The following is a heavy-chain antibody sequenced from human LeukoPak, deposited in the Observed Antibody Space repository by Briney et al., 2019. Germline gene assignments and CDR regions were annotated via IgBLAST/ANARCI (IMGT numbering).Heavy chain of an antibody. CDR2: ISSSGSTI. CDR1: GFTFSSYE. V-gene: IGHV3-48*03. J-gene: IGHJ4*02. CDR3: ARDPGGYSSSFDY. D-gene: IGHD6-6*01. Sequence: GGSLRLSCAASGFTFSSYEMNWVRQAPGKGLEWVSYISSSGSTIYYANPVKGRFTISRDNAKNSLYLQMNSLRAEDTAVYYCARDPGGYSSSFDYWGQGTLVTVSS.